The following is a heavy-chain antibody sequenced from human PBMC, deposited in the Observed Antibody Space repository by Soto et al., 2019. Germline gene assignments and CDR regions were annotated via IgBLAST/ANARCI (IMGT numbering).Heavy chain of an antibody. J-gene: IGHJ4*02. V-gene: IGHV3-23*01. Sequence: GGSLRLSCAASGFTFSNYAMSWVRQTPGKGLEWVSAITGDGAGTYHADSVKGRFTISRDNSKNTLYLQMNTLGAEDSAIYYCAKGSSTSRPYFFDYWGQGTLVTVSS. CDR1: GFTFSNYA. CDR3: AKGSSTSRPYFFDY. CDR2: ITGDGAGT. D-gene: IGHD2-2*01.